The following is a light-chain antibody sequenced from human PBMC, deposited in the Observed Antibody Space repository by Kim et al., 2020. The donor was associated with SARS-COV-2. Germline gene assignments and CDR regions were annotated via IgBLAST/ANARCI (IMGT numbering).Light chain of an antibody. CDR1: QTVLYNSNNKNY. CDR2: WAS. Sequence: ATPNVKSSQTVLYNSNNKNYLAWYQQKPGQAPKLLIYWASIRESGVSDRFSGSGSETDFTLTISSLQAEDVAVYYCQQYYSTPPSFGQGTKLEIK. V-gene: IGKV4-1*01. CDR3: QQYYSTPPS. J-gene: IGKJ2*03.